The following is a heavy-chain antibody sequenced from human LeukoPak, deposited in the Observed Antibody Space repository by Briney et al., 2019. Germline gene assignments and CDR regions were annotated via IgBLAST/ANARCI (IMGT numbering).Heavy chain of an antibody. CDR1: GGSISSGGYY. J-gene: IGHJ6*02. D-gene: IGHD2-2*01. CDR3: ARASSYCSSTSCSVVGYYYYGMDV. Sequence: SQTLSLTCTVSGGSISSGGYYWSWIRQQPGKGLEWIGYIYYSGSTYYNPSLKSRVTISVDTSKNQFSLKLSSVTAADTAVYYCARASSYCSSTSCSVVGYYYYGMDVWGQGTTVTVSS. CDR2: IYYSGST. V-gene: IGHV4-31*03.